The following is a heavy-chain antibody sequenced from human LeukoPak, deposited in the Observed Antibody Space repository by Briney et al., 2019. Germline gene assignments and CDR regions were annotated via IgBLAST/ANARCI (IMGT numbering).Heavy chain of an antibody. CDR3: AKDYYGSGSFDP. Sequence: PGGPLRLPLQASGFPFRTFSMTGAPQAPGKGWEGVSSISSSSSYIYYADSVKGRFTISRDNAKNSLYLQMNSLRAEDTAVYYCAKDYYGSGSFDPWGQGTLVTVSS. V-gene: IGHV3-21*01. J-gene: IGHJ5*02. CDR1: GFPFRTFS. CDR2: ISSSSSYI. D-gene: IGHD3-10*01.